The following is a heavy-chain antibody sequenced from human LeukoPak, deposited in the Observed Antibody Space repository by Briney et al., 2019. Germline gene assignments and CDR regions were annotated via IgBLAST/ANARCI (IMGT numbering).Heavy chain of an antibody. CDR3: ARSVATILGDY. D-gene: IGHD5-12*01. J-gene: IGHJ4*02. Sequence: GAPVTVSCKASGYTFTSYYMHWVRQAPGQGLEWMGIINPSGGSTSYAQKFQGRVNMTRDTSTSTVYMELSSLRSEDTAVYYCARSVATILGDYWGQGTLVTVSS. CDR2: INPSGGST. V-gene: IGHV1-46*01. CDR1: GYTFTSYY.